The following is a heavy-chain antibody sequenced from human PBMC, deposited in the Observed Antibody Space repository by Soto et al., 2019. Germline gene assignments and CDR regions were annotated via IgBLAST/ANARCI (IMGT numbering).Heavy chain of an antibody. V-gene: IGHV4-31*03. Sequence: SETLSLTCTVSGASISSEGFYWTWVRQHPGKGLEWIGFISYTGSISYNPSLKSRITLSVDTSKSQFSLKLRSVTAADTAVYHCARDKLHSRPHNFDYWGQGYLVTVSS. D-gene: IGHD6-13*01. CDR3: ARDKLHSRPHNFDY. CDR2: ISYTGSI. J-gene: IGHJ4*02. CDR1: GASISSEGFY.